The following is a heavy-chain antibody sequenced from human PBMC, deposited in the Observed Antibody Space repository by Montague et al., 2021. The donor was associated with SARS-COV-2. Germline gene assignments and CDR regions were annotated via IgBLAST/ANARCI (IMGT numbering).Heavy chain of an antibody. D-gene: IGHD3-9*01. CDR1: RGSFSNYY. CDR2: INQGGAP. Sequence: SETLSLTCAVSRGSFSNYYWTWIRQSPGKGLEWIGEINQGGAPHYTPSXXSRVTISLDTSKKQISLKLNSVTVADTAVFFCARGRPVQGSFRHFDSISSGALDIWAQGSLVIVSS. J-gene: IGHJ3*02. V-gene: IGHV4-34*01. CDR3: ARGRPVQGSFRHFDSISSGALDI.